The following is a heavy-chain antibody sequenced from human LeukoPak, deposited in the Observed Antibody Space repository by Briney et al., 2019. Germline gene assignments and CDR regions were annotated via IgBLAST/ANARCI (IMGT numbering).Heavy chain of an antibody. D-gene: IGHD2-15*01. CDR1: GGSIGTLY. CDR2: IDYHGNT. V-gene: IGHV4-59*11. J-gene: IGHJ5*02. CDR3: ATASGRSFWLDP. Sequence: PSETLSLTCIVSGGSIGTLYWNWIRQVPGKRLEWIGFIDYHGNTKYNPSLKSRVTMSVDTSVDQVSLRLTSVTAADTAIYFCATASGRSFWLDPWGQGRLVTVSS.